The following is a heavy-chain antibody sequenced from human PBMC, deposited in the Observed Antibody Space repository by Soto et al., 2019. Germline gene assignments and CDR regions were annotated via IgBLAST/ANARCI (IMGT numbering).Heavy chain of an antibody. Sequence: EVHLVESGGALVQPDRSLRLSCAASGFNFHDYTMHWVRQVPGKGLEWVSGVSSNSESIDYAGSVRGRFTISRDNAKNSLYLQMDSLRTEDTALYYCTKATWGSPFDIWGQGTMVIVSS. V-gene: IGHV3-9*01. CDR1: GFNFHDYT. CDR3: TKATWGSPFDI. CDR2: VSSNSESI. J-gene: IGHJ3*02. D-gene: IGHD7-27*01.